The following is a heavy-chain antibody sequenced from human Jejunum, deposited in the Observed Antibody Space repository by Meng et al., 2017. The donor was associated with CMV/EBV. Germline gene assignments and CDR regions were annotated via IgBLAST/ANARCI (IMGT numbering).Heavy chain of an antibody. CDR1: EYTFNDYY. CDR3: AKDGGSYLDYYFDY. CDR2: INPKTGDT. V-gene: IGHV1-2*02. D-gene: IGHD1-26*01. Sequence: EYTFNDYYMQWVRQDPGQGLEWMGWINPKTGDTNYEQKYQGRVTMTRDMSINTVYMELTRLRSDDTAVYYCAKDGGSYLDYYFDYWGQGTLVTVSS. J-gene: IGHJ4*02.